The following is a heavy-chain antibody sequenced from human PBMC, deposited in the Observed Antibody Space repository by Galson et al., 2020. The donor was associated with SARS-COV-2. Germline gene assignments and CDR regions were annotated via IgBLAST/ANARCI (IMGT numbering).Heavy chain of an antibody. Sequence: GGSLRLSCAASGFTFSSYAMHWVRQAPGKGLEYVSAISSNGGSTYYANSVKGRFTISRDNSKNTLYLQMGSLRAEDMAVSYCARGWRVDYWGQGTLVTVSS. J-gene: IGHJ4*02. CDR3: ARGWRVDY. D-gene: IGHD2-15*01. CDR1: GFTFSSYA. CDR2: ISSNGGST. V-gene: IGHV3-64*01.